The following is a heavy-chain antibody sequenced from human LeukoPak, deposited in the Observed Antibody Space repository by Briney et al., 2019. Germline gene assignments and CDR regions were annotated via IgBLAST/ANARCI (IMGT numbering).Heavy chain of an antibody. V-gene: IGHV3-23*01. CDR1: GFTFTSYA. Sequence: PGGSLRLSCAASGFTFTSYAMSWVRQAPGKGLEWVSAVSGNGETTYYAGSVKGRFSISRDNSKNTLYLQMNSLRAEDTAVYYCARARWYSVSYYFDYWGQGTLVTVSS. CDR2: VSGNGETT. J-gene: IGHJ4*02. D-gene: IGHD1-26*01. CDR3: ARARWYSVSYYFDY.